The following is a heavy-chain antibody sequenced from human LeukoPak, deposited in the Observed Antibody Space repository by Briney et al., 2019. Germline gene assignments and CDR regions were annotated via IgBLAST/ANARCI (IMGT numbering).Heavy chain of an antibody. V-gene: IGHV7-4-1*02. CDR3: ATEYLLLPSDQSRFDY. J-gene: IGHJ4*02. D-gene: IGHD2-2*01. CDR2: INTNTGNP. Sequence: ASVKVSCKASGYTFTSYAMNWVRQAPGQGLEWMGWINTNTGNPTYAQGFTGRFVFSLDTSVSTAYLQISSLKAGDTAVYYCATEYLLLPSDQSRFDYWGQGILVTVSS. CDR1: GYTFTSYA.